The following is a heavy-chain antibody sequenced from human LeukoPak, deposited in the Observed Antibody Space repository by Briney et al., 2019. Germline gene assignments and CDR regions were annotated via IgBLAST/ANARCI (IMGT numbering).Heavy chain of an antibody. V-gene: IGHV1-69*13. CDR3: ARGRREVRDGYNYYDY. Sequence: SVKVSCKASGGTFSSYAISWVRQAPGQGLEWMGGIIPIFGTANYAQKFQGRVTITADESTSTAYMELSSLRSEDTAVYYCARGRREVRDGYNYYDYWGQGTLVTVSS. D-gene: IGHD5-24*01. CDR2: IIPIFGTA. J-gene: IGHJ4*02. CDR1: GGTFSSYA.